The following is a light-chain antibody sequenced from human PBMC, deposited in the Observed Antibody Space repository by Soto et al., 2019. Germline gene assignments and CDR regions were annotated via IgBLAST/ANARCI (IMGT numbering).Light chain of an antibody. Sequence: EIVMTQSPATLSVSPGETATLSCRAGQSISNHLAWYQQRRGQAPRLLIYAASARATGIPARFSGSGSGTEFTLTVSSLQSEDFAVYYCQQYNDGPITFGQVTRLEIK. CDR1: QSISNH. CDR3: QQYNDGPIT. V-gene: IGKV3-15*01. J-gene: IGKJ5*01. CDR2: AAS.